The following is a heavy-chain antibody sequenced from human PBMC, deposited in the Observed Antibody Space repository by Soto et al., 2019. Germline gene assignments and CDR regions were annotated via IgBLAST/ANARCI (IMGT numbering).Heavy chain of an antibody. CDR2: MNHNSGNT. CDR1: GYTFTSYD. V-gene: IGHV1-8*01. J-gene: IGHJ6*02. CDR3: ARWPEGYYYYCMDV. Sequence: QVQLVQSGAEVKKPGASVKVSCKASGYTFTSYDINWVRQATGQGLEWMGWMNHNSGNTGYAQKFQGRVTMTRNTTISTAYMELSSLRSEDTAVYYCARWPEGYYYYCMDVWGQGTTFTVSS.